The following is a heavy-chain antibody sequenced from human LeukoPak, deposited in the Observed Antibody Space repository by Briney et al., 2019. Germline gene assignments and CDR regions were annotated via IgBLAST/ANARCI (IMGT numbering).Heavy chain of an antibody. Sequence: PSETLSLTCAAYGGSFSGYYWSWIRQPPGKGLEWIGEINHSGSTKYNASLKSRVTISVDTSKNQFSLKLSSVAAADTAVYYCARGRDSSSWYPRTKNYYMDVWGKGTTVTVSS. CDR2: INHSGST. CDR3: ARGRDSSSWYPRTKNYYMDV. J-gene: IGHJ6*03. D-gene: IGHD6-13*01. CDR1: GGSFSGYY. V-gene: IGHV4-34*01.